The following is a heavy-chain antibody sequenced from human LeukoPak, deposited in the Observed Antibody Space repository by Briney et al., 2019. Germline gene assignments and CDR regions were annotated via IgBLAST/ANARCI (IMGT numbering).Heavy chain of an antibody. J-gene: IGHJ4*02. V-gene: IGHV3-7*04. CDR3: ARDSFGGVIVLDY. Sequence: GGSLRLSCAASGFTFSSYWMSWVRQAPGKGLEWVANIKQDGSEKYYVDSVKGRFTISRDNAKNSLYLQMNSLRAEDTAVYYCARDSFGGVIVLDYWGQGTLVTVSS. D-gene: IGHD3-16*02. CDR1: GFTFSSYW. CDR2: IKQDGSEK.